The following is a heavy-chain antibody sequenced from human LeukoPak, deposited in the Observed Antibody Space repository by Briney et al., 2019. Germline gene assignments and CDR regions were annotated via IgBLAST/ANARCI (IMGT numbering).Heavy chain of an antibody. D-gene: IGHD6-13*01. CDR3: ARAIAAAGHDY. Sequence: ASVKVSCKASGYTFTGYYMHWVRQAPGQGLEWMGWINPNSGGTNYAQKFQGRVTMTRDTSTSTAYMELRSLRSDDTAVYYCARAIAAAGHDYWGQGTLVTVSS. V-gene: IGHV1-2*02. J-gene: IGHJ4*02. CDR2: INPNSGGT. CDR1: GYTFTGYY.